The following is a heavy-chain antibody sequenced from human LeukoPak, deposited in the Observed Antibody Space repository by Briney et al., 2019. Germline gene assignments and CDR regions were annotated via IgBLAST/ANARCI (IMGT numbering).Heavy chain of an antibody. Sequence: QAGGSLRLSCAASGSTFSNYAIHWVRQAPGKGLEWVAVISHDGSNKYYADSVKGRFTISRDNSKNTLYLQMNSLRTEDTAVYYCARGSRAIVATKFARGRYMDVWGKGTTVTVSS. D-gene: IGHD5-12*01. CDR2: ISHDGSNK. J-gene: IGHJ6*03. CDR3: ARGSRAIVATKFARGRYMDV. V-gene: IGHV3-30*04. CDR1: GSTFSNYA.